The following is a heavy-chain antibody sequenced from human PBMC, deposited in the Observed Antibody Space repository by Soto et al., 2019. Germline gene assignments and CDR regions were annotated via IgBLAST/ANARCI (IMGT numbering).Heavy chain of an antibody. D-gene: IGHD2-8*01. CDR2: INPNSGGT. Sequence: ASVKVSCKASGYTFTDYYVHGVRQAPGQGLERMGWINPNSGGTKTAQKFQGRVTVTRDTSTSTAYMDLSRLRSDDTAVYYCARDVTRTQSCTNGVCYYHYYDMDVWGQGTMVTVSS. V-gene: IGHV1-2*02. CDR3: ARDVTRTQSCTNGVCYYHYYDMDV. CDR1: GYTFTDYY. J-gene: IGHJ6*02.